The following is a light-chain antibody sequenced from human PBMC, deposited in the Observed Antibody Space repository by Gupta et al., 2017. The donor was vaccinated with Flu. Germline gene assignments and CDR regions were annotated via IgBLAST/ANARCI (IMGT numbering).Light chain of an antibody. CDR1: TSNIGSNV. J-gene: IGLJ3*02. V-gene: IGLV1-44*01. Sequence: VTISCSGSTSNIGSNVVSWYQQLPGTAPKLLIDKNNQRPSGVPDRFSGSKSGTSASLAIRGLQSEDEADYYWAAWDDSLNGLWVFGGGTKLTVL. CDR3: AAWDDSLNGLWV. CDR2: KNN.